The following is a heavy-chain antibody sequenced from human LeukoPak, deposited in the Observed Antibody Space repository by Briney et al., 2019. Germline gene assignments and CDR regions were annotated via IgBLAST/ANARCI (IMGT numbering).Heavy chain of an antibody. J-gene: IGHJ4*02. CDR1: GGSFSDYY. CDR2: INHRGNT. Sequence: SETLSLTCAVYGGSFSDYYWSWIRQPPGKELEWIAEINHRGNTNYSPSLKSRVTISVDTSKNQFTLKLNSVTAADTAVYYCARPNCRGGSCYSDFFDYWGQGTLVTVSS. CDR3: ARPNCRGGSCYSDFFDY. D-gene: IGHD2-15*01. V-gene: IGHV4-34*01.